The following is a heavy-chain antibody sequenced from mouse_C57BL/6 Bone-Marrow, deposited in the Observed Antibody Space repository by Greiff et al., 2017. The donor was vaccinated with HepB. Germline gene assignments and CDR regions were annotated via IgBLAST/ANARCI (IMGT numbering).Heavy chain of an antibody. D-gene: IGHD2-1*01. CDR2: IYPGDGDT. V-gene: IGHV1-82*01. CDR1: GYAFSSSW. J-gene: IGHJ2*01. Sequence: VKLMESGPELVKPGASVKISCKASGYAFSSSWMNWVKQRPGKGLEWIGRIYPGDGDTNYNGKFKVKATLTADKSSSTAYMQLSSLTSEDSAVYFCARWGKSLFDYWGQGTTLTVSS. CDR3: ARWGKSLFDY.